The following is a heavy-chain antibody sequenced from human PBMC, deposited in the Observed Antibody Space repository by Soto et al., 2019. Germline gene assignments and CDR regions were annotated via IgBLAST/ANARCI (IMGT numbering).Heavy chain of an antibody. V-gene: IGHV3-21*01. CDR1: VFTFSSYS. D-gene: IGHD3-3*01. Sequence: CLRLSCSASVFTFSSYSINCVRQSPVEVLEWVSSISSSSSYIYYADSVKGRFAISRDNAKNSLYLQMNSLRAEDTAVYYCARDGAGFWSGYPSNFDYWGQGTLVTVSS. CDR2: ISSSSSYI. CDR3: ARDGAGFWSGYPSNFDY. J-gene: IGHJ4*02.